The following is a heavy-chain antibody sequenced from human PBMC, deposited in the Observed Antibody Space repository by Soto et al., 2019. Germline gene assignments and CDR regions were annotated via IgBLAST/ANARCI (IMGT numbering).Heavy chain of an antibody. V-gene: IGHV3-53*01. J-gene: IGHJ6*02. CDR2: IYSGGST. CDR1: AFTVSSNY. D-gene: IGHD3-10*01. CDR3: ARDRGVRGAPEKGMDV. Sequence: GGSLRLSCAASAFTVSSNYMSWVRQAPGKGLEWVSVIYSGGSTYYADSVKGRFTISRDNSKNTLYLQMNSLRAEDTAVYYCARDRGVRGAPEKGMDVWGQGTTVTSP.